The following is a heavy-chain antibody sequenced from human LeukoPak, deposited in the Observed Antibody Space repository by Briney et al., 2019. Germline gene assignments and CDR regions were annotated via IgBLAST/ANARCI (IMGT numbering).Heavy chain of an antibody. J-gene: IGHJ6*02. CDR2: ISSSSSYR. D-gene: IGHD1-26*01. Sequence: PGGSLRLSCGASGFTFSNYNMNWVRQAPGEGLEWVASISSSSSYRHYGDSVKGRITISRDNAKNSLYLQMNSLRAEDTAVYYCASSSGSYYYYGMDVWGQGTTVTVSS. CDR1: GFTFSNYN. V-gene: IGHV3-21*01. CDR3: ASSSGSYYYYGMDV.